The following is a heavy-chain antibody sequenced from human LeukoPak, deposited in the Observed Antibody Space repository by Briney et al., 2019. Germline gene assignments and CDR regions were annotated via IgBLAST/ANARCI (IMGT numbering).Heavy chain of an antibody. CDR1: GFTFSSYE. CDR3: ARDQRYFDWLPFDY. Sequence: GGSLRLSCAASGFTFSSYEMNWVRQAPGKGLEWVSYISSSGSTIYYADSVKGRFTISRDNAKSSLYLQMNSLRAEDTAVYYCARDQRYFDWLPFDYWGQGTLVTVSS. J-gene: IGHJ4*02. D-gene: IGHD3-9*01. V-gene: IGHV3-48*03. CDR2: ISSSGSTI.